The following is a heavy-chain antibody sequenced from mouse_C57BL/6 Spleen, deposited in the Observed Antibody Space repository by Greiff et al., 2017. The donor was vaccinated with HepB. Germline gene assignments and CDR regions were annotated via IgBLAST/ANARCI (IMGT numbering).Heavy chain of an antibody. CDR3: ARKVSNYFDY. V-gene: IGHV5-17*01. CDR1: GFTFSDYG. D-gene: IGHD2-14*01. J-gene: IGHJ2*01. Sequence: EVQLQESGGGLVKPGGSLKLSCAASGFTFSDYGMHWVRQAPEKGLEWVAYISSGSSTIYYADTVKGRFTIARDNAKNTLFLQMTSLRSEDTAMYYCARKVSNYFDYWGQGTTLTVSS. CDR2: ISSGSSTI.